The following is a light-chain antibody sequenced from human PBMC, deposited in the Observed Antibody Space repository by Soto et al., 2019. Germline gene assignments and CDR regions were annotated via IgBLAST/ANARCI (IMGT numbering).Light chain of an antibody. V-gene: IGLV1-40*01. CDR2: NNN. Sequence: QSVLTQPPSVSGAPGQRVTLSCTGSRSNMGAGYDVHWYQQFPGTAPKLLIYNNNIRPSGVPDRFSGSKSDTSASLAITGLQADDEADYYCQSYDTGLRGSVFGGGTKLPVL. CDR1: RSNMGAGYD. CDR3: QSYDTGLRGSV. J-gene: IGLJ2*01.